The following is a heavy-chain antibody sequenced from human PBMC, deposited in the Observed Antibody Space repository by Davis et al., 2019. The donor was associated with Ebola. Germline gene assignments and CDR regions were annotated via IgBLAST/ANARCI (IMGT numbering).Heavy chain of an antibody. D-gene: IGHD6-19*01. CDR2: IIPILGIA. J-gene: IGHJ6*02. Sequence: AASVKVSCKASGGTFSSYAISWVRQAPGQGLEWMGRIIPILGIANYAQKFQGRVTITADESTSTAYMELSSLRSEDTAVYYCAREGVELYSSGWTLQYYGMDVWGQGTTVTVSS. CDR1: GGTFSSYA. CDR3: AREGVELYSSGWTLQYYGMDV. V-gene: IGHV1-69*04.